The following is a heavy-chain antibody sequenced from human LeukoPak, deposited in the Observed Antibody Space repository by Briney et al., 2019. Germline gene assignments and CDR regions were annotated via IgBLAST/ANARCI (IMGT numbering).Heavy chain of an antibody. J-gene: IGHJ1*01. D-gene: IGHD4-17*01. CDR1: GFTFTNFA. CDR3: ARDPNGDYVGAFDFQR. CDR2: ISGAGT. Sequence: PGGSLRLSCVASGFTFTNFAMTWVRQAPGRGLEWVSSISGAGTYYAESVKGRFTISRDNYKNTVYLQMKSLRAEDTALYYCARDPNGDYVGAFDFQRWGQGTLVTVSS. V-gene: IGHV3-23*01.